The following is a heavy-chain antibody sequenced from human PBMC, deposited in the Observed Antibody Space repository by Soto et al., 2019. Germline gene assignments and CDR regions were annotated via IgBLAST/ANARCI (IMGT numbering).Heavy chain of an antibody. V-gene: IGHV1-2*02. CDR1: GYTFTAYY. J-gene: IGHJ6*02. D-gene: IGHD3-10*01. CDR3: ARNMDYYYGPGSGNGHGV. CDR2: INPKFGET. Sequence: QVQLVQSGAEVKEPGDSVRVSCEASGYTFTAYYIHWVRQAPGQGLAWMGWINPKFGETTYAQDFQGRLTLTRDMSISTVYMDLSRLTSDDTAIYYCARNMDYYYGPGSGNGHGVWGQGTTVNVFS.